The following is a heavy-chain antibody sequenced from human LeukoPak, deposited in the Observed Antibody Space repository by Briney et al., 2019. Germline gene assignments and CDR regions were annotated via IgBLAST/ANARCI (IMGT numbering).Heavy chain of an antibody. Sequence: GGSLRLSCAAFGFTFSNYGMHWVRQAPGKGLEWVAVIWFDGSNKYYADSVKGRFTISRDNSKNTLYLQMNSLSAEDTAVYYCARASGSYDYWGQGTLVTVSS. V-gene: IGHV3-33*01. CDR1: GFTFSNYG. J-gene: IGHJ4*02. CDR2: IWFDGSNK. CDR3: ARASGSYDY. D-gene: IGHD1-26*01.